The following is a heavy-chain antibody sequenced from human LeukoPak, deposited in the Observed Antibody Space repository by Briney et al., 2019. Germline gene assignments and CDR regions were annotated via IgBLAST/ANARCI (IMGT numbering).Heavy chain of an antibody. D-gene: IGHD4-23*01. J-gene: IGHJ4*02. CDR2: TYYRSKWYD. CDR1: GDSVSSNTAA. CDR3: ARAVKLDFDC. Sequence: SQTLSLTCAISGDSVSSNTAAWNWIRQSPSRGLEWVGRTYYRSKWYDDYAESVKSRITINPDTSKNQFSLQLNSVTPEDTAVYYCARAVKLDFDCWGQGTLVTVSS. V-gene: IGHV6-1*01.